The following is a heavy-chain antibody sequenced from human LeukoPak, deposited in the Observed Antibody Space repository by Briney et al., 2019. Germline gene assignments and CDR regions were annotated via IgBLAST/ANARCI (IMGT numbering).Heavy chain of an antibody. J-gene: IGHJ5*02. CDR3: ATGPKRIVGATVHWFDP. Sequence: GASVKVSCKASGYTFTGYYMHWVRQAPGQGLEWMGWINPNSGGTNYAQKFQGRVTMTRDTSISTAYMELSSLRSEDTAVYYCATGPKRIVGATVHWFDPWGQGTLVTVSS. CDR1: GYTFTGYY. V-gene: IGHV1-2*02. D-gene: IGHD1-26*01. CDR2: INPNSGGT.